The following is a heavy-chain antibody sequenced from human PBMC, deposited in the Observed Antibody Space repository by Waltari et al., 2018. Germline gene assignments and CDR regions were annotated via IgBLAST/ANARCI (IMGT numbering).Heavy chain of an antibody. J-gene: IGHJ6*03. CDR2: LNHSGRT. CDR1: GGSFSGYY. D-gene: IGHD3-3*01. Sequence: QVQLQQWGAGLLKPSETLSLTCVVSGGSFSGYYWSWIRQPPGKGLEWIGELNHSGRTNTNPHLKSRVTISMDTSKIQFSLKLRSVTVADTAVYYCARANTIFGVIRTWYYMDVWGKGTPVTVSS. V-gene: IGHV4-34*01. CDR3: ARANTIFGVIRTWYYMDV.